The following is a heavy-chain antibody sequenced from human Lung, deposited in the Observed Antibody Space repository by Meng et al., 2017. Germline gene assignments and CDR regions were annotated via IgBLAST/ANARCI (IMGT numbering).Heavy chain of an antibody. J-gene: IGHJ4*01. CDR1: GFTFSNAW. Sequence: EVELEEAGGGFLKPGGSLRLSCAASGFTFSNAWMTWVRQAPGKGLEWIGRMKSNVDGGTVDYAAAVKGRFFISRDDSENTFYLQMNSLKTEDTAVYYCSGHVDYWGHGTLVTVSS. CDR2: MKSNVDGGTV. V-gene: IGHV3-15*01. CDR3: SGHVDY.